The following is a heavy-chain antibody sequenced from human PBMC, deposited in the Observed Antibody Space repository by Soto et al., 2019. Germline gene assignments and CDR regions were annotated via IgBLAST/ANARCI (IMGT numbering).Heavy chain of an antibody. J-gene: IGHJ4*02. CDR3: AKDRRYYDSSGPYYFDY. V-gene: IGHV3-30*18. CDR2: ISYDGSNK. Sequence: GGSLRLSCAASGFTFSSYGMHWVRQAPGKGLEWVAVISYDGSNKYYADSVKGRFTISRDNSKNTLYLQMNSLRAEDTAVYYCAKDRRYYDSSGPYYFDYWGQGTLVTVSS. CDR1: GFTFSSYG. D-gene: IGHD3-22*01.